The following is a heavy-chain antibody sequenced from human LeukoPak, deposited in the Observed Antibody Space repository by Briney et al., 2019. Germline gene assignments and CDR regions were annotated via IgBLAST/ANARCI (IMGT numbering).Heavy chain of an antibody. CDR2: IYSGGST. J-gene: IGHJ6*02. CDR3: ARDRVYCSSTSCSAETDGMDV. CDR1: GFTVSSNY. Sequence: PGGSLRLSCAASGFTVSSNYMSWVRQAPGKGLEWVSVIYSGGSTYYADSVKGRFTISRDNSKNTLYLQMNSPRAEDTAVYYCARDRVYCSSTSCSAETDGMDVWGQGTTVTVSS. D-gene: IGHD2-2*01. V-gene: IGHV3-66*01.